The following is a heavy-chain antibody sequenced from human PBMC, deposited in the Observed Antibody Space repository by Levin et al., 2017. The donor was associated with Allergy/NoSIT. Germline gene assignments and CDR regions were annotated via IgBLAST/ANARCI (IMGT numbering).Heavy chain of an antibody. CDR2: IVPMFGMT. CDR3: ATINAAMVTDLVY. CDR1: GGTFNSFA. V-gene: IGHV1-69*13. Sequence: SVKVSCKASGGTFNSFAITWVRQVPGQGLEWMGGIVPMFGMTTYAQKFQGRLTITADASTSTAYMELSGLRSEDTALYYCATINAAMVTDLVYWGQGTLVTVSS. D-gene: IGHD5-18*01. J-gene: IGHJ4*02.